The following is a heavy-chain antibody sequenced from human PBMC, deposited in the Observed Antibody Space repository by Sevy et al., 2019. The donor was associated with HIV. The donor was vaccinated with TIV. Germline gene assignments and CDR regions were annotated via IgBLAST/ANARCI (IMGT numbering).Heavy chain of an antibody. CDR2: ISSGSSYI. CDR1: GFTFSYYT. D-gene: IGHD3-10*01. J-gene: IGHJ6*02. Sequence: GGSLRLSCAASGFTFSYYTMNWVRQAPGKGLEWVSYISSGSSYISYTDSVKGRFTISRDYAKNSLYLQMNSLRPEDTAMYSCARDRDYYGSGSFDAWGQGTTVTISS. V-gene: IGHV3-21*06. CDR3: ARDRDYYGSGSFDA.